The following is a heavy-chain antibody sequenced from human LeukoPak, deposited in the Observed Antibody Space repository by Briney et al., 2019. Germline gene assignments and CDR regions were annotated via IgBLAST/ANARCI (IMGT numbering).Heavy chain of an antibody. CDR1: GFTFSSYA. V-gene: IGHV3-23*01. D-gene: IGHD2-21*02. J-gene: IGHJ6*03. Sequence: GGSLRLSCEASGFTFSSYAMSWVRQAPGKGLEWVSTISGSGGSTYYADSVKGRFTISRDNSKNTLYLQMNSLRAEDRAVYYCAKEGCGGDCHMDVWGKGTTVTVSS. CDR2: ISGSGGST. CDR3: AKEGCGGDCHMDV.